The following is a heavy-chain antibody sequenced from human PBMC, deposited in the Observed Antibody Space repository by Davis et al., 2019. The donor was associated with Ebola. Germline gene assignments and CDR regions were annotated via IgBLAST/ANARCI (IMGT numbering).Heavy chain of an antibody. Sequence: PGGSLRLSCAASGFTFTNAWMSWVRQAPGEGLEWVGHIKSKSDGGTTDYAAFVKGRFTISRDDSKNALYLQMNSLQAEDTAVYFCATEYYGAYNFWGQGTLVTVSS. V-gene: IGHV3-15*01. D-gene: IGHD4-17*01. CDR3: ATEYYGAYNF. CDR2: IKSKSDGGTT. CDR1: GFTFTNAW. J-gene: IGHJ4*02.